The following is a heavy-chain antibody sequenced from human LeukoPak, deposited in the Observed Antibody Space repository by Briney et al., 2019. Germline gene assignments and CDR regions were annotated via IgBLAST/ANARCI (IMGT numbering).Heavy chain of an antibody. J-gene: IGHJ3*02. CDR3: ARDGVSTVTYDAFDI. Sequence: GESLQISCKGSGFTFTTYAIGWVRQAPGQGLEWMGWISGYNGNTDYAQKLQGRVTMTTDTSTNTVYMELRSLRSDDTAFYYCARDGVSTVTYDAFDIWGQGTMVTVSS. D-gene: IGHD4-17*01. V-gene: IGHV1-18*01. CDR1: GFTFTTYA. CDR2: ISGYNGNT.